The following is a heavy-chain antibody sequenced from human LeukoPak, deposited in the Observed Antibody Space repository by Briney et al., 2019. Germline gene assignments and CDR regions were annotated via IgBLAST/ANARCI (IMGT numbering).Heavy chain of an antibody. Sequence: PSETLSLTCTVSGGSISSYYWSWIRQPPGKGLEWIGYIYYSGSTNYNPSLKSRVTISVDTSKNRFSLKLSSVTAADTAVYYCARGYRYYDILTGYYPYYYYMDVWGKGTTVTVSS. D-gene: IGHD3-9*01. CDR3: ARGYRYYDILTGYYPYYYYMDV. J-gene: IGHJ6*03. CDR2: IYYSGST. CDR1: GGSISSYY. V-gene: IGHV4-59*01.